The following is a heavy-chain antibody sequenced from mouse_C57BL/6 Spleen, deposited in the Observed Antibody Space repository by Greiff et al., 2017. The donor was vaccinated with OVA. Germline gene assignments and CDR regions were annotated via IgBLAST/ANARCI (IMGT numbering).Heavy chain of an antibody. V-gene: IGHV5-9*01. CDR1: GFTFSSYT. D-gene: IGHD1-3*01. J-gene: IGHJ4*01. Sequence: EVHLVESGGGLVKPGGSLKLSCAASGFTFSSYTMSWVRQTPEKRLEWVATISGGGGNTYYPDSVKGRFTISRDNAKNTLYLQMSSLRSEDTALYYCARQSGTYYAMDYWGQGTSVTVSS. CDR2: ISGGGGNT. CDR3: ARQSGTYYAMDY.